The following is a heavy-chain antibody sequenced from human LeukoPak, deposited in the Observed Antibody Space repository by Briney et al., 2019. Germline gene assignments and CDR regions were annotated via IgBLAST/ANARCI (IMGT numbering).Heavy chain of an antibody. J-gene: IGHJ4*02. CDR2: MSGSGDST. V-gene: IGHV3-23*01. Sequence: PGGSLRLSCAASGFTFSSYEMNWVRQAPGKGLEWVSAMSGSGDSTYYADSVKGRFTISRDNSKNTLYVQMNSLRAEDTAVYYCAKDTLYTGLTYSYGYFDYWGQGTLVTVSS. CDR1: GFTFSSYE. CDR3: AKDTLYTGLTYSYGYFDY. D-gene: IGHD5-18*01.